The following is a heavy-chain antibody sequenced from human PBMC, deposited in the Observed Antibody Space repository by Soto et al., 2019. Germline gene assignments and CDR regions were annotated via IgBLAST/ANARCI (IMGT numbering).Heavy chain of an antibody. CDR2: IIPIFGTA. D-gene: IGHD1-26*01. J-gene: IGHJ3*02. CDR1: GGNGKSFD. V-gene: IGHV1-69*01. Sequence: VQDCYRDTGGNGKSFDISGGRKAHRQGLEWMGGIIPIFGTANYAQKFQGRVTITADESTSTAYMELSSLRSEDTAVYYCARAKDSGSYLRRAFDIWGQGTMVP. CDR3: ARAKDSGSYLRRAFDI.